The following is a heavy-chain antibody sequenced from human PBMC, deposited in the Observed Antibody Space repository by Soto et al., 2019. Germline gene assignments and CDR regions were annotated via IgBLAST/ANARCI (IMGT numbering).Heavy chain of an antibody. Sequence: ASVKVSCKASGYTFTGYYMHWVRQAPGQGLEWMGWINPNSGGTNYAQKFQGWVTMTRDMSTSTAYMELSSLRSEDTAVYYCGVGHYYYYGMDVWGQGTTVTVSS. CDR1: GYTFTGYY. CDR3: GVGHYYYYGMDV. J-gene: IGHJ6*02. CDR2: INPNSGGT. V-gene: IGHV1-2*04.